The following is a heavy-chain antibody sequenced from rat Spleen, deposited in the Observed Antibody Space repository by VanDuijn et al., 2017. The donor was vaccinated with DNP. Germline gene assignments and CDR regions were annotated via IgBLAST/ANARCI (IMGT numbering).Heavy chain of an antibody. D-gene: IGHD1-12*03. Sequence: EVQLMESGGDLVQPGKSLKLSCVASGFTFSYYWMTWVRQVPGKGLEWLASITSNGGATYYLDSVKGRFTISRDDAQDTQYLQMDSLRSEDTATYYCARHYYDGSAFDYWGQGVMVTVSS. V-gene: IGHV5-31*01. CDR2: ITSNGGAT. J-gene: IGHJ2*01. CDR3: ARHYYDGSAFDY. CDR1: GFTFSYYW.